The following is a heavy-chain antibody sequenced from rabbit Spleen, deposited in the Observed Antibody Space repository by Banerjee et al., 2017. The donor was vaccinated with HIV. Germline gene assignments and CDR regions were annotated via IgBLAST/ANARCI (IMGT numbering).Heavy chain of an antibody. D-gene: IGHD4-2*01. CDR2: INTSHGDT. Sequence: QEQLEESGGGLVKPEGSLTLTCKASGFSFSYTAVMCWVRQAPGKGLEWIACINTSHGDTVYANWAKGRFTISKTSSTTMTLQMTSLTAADTATYFCARGGYGGHIYAMGLWGPGTLVTVS. J-gene: IGHJ4*01. CDR1: GFSFSYTAV. CDR3: ARGGYGGHIYAMGL. V-gene: IGHV1S45*01.